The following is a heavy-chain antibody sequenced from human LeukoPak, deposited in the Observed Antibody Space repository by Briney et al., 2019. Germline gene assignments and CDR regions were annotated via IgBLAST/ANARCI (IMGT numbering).Heavy chain of an antibody. V-gene: IGHV4-34*01. D-gene: IGHD6-13*01. CDR2: INHSGST. Sequence: PSETLSLTCAVYGGSFSGYYWSWIRQPPGKWLEWIGEINHSGSTNYNPSLKSRVTISVDTSKNQFSLKLSSVTAADTAVYYCARNRPSSWYVNYYYYYMDVWGKGTTVTVSS. CDR1: GGSFSGYY. J-gene: IGHJ6*03. CDR3: ARNRPSSWYVNYYYYYMDV.